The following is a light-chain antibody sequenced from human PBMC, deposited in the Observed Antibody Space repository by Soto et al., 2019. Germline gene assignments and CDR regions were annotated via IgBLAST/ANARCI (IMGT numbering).Light chain of an antibody. J-gene: IGLJ3*02. V-gene: IGLV2-8*01. Sequence: QSVLAQPPSASGSPGQSVTISCTGSGSDIGAYNFVSWYQQHPGNAPKLMIFGVTERPSGVPGRFSGSKSGNTASLTVSGLQADDEAVYYCSSYAGRNIWVFGGGTKLTVL. CDR2: GVT. CDR1: GSDIGAYNF. CDR3: SSYAGRNIWV.